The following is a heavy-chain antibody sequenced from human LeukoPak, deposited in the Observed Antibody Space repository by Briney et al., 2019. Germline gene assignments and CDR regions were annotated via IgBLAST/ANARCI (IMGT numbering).Heavy chain of an antibody. CDR1: KFNFA. CDR3: AKGHFASSSFFDY. D-gene: IGHD6-6*01. Sequence: GGSLRLSCAASKFNFAMSWVRQTADKRLEWVSAISGSGDATFYTDSVKGRFTISRDNSKNTLYLQMNNLRVEDTAVYYCAKGHFASSSFFDYWGQGTQVTVSS. CDR2: ISGSGDAT. J-gene: IGHJ4*02. V-gene: IGHV3-23*01.